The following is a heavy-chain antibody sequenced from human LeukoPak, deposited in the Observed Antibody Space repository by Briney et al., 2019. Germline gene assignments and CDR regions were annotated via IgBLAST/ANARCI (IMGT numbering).Heavy chain of an antibody. Sequence: GGSLRLSCAASGFTFSSYAMSWVRQAPGKGQEWVSAISGSGGSTYYADSVKGRFTISRDNSKNTLYLQMNSLRPEDTAVYYCAKDSGPYYYYMDVWGKGTTVTVSS. D-gene: IGHD7-27*01. J-gene: IGHJ6*03. CDR1: GFTFSSYA. V-gene: IGHV3-23*01. CDR2: ISGSGGST. CDR3: AKDSGPYYYYMDV.